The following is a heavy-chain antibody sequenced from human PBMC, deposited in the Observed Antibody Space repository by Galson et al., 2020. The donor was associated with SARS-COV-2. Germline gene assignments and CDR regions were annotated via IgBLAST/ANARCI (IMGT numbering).Heavy chain of an antibody. Sequence: QLGESLKIYCAASGFTFTNYAILWARQAPGKGLEWVPVISHDGRIELYAVSVKGRFTISRDNSENMLFLQMDSLRADDTAVYYCARDVSGGASDIWGQGTMVTVSS. V-gene: IGHV3-30*04. CDR2: ISHDGRIE. D-gene: IGHD1-26*01. CDR1: GFTFTNYA. J-gene: IGHJ3*02. CDR3: ARDVSGGASDI.